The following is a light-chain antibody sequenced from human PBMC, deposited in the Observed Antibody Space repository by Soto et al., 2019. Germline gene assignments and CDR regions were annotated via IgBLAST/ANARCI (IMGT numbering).Light chain of an antibody. CDR1: QSVSSSY. V-gene: IGKV3-20*01. CDR2: GAS. Sequence: EIGLTQSPGTLSLSPGERATLSCRASQSVSSSYLAWYHQKPGQAPRLLIYGASSRATGIPDRFSGSGSGTDFTLTISRLEPEAFAVYYCQQYGSSPPLTFGGGTKVE. J-gene: IGKJ4*01. CDR3: QQYGSSPPLT.